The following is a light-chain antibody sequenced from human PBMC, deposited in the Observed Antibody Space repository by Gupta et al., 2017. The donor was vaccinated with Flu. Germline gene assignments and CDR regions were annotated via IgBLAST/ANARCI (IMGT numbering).Light chain of an antibody. Sequence: GDRVTITCRESQNIGRYLNWYQHKPGKVPELLIYAAYSLVRGVPSRFSGSGSGTDFTHIINSIHTEEFATYDCQESYHKPRTPFTFGQGTXVEIK. CDR2: AAY. CDR1: QNIGRY. V-gene: IGKV1-39*01. J-gene: IGKJ1*01. CDR3: QESYHKPRTPFT.